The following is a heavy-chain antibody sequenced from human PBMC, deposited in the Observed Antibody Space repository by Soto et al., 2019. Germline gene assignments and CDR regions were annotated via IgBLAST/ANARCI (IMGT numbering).Heavy chain of an antibody. CDR2: INPNSGGT. V-gene: IGHV1-2*04. CDR3: ASGVADNGYYFDY. J-gene: IGHJ4*02. CDR1: GYTFTGYY. D-gene: IGHD1-1*01. Sequence: QVQLVQSGAEVKKPGASVKVSCKASGYTFTGYYMHWVRQAPGQGLAWMGWINPNSGGTNYAHKVQSWVTMTRDTFISTAYMELSRLRSDDTAVYYCASGVADNGYYFDYWGQGTLVTVSS.